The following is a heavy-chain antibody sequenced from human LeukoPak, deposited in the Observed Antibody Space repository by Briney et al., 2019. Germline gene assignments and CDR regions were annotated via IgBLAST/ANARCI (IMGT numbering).Heavy chain of an antibody. CDR1: GFTFSSYS. CDR3: AKDISSPPSSAFDI. J-gene: IGHJ3*02. CDR2: ISGSGGST. D-gene: IGHD6-13*01. V-gene: IGHV3-23*01. Sequence: GGSLRLSCAASGFTFSSYSMNWVRQAPGEGLEWVSAISGSGGSTYYADSVKGRFTISRDNSKNTLYLQMNSLRAEDTAVYYCAKDISSPPSSAFDIWGQGTMVTVSS.